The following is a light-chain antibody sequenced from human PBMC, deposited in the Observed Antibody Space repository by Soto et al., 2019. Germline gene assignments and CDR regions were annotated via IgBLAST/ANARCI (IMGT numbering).Light chain of an antibody. CDR2: DAS. V-gene: IGKV1-5*01. J-gene: IGKJ2*01. CDR1: QSISSW. Sequence: DIQMTQSPSTLSASVGDRVTITCRASQSISSWLAWYLQKPGKAPKLLIYDASSLESGVPSRFSVSGSGTEFTLTISSVHPDDFETYYCQQYNSYSRTFGQGTKLEIK. CDR3: QQYNSYSRT.